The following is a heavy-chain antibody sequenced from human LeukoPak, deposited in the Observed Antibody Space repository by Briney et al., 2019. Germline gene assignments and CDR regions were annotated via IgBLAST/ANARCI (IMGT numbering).Heavy chain of an antibody. CDR2: IYHSGST. D-gene: IGHD6-13*01. V-gene: IGHV4-30-2*01. CDR1: GGSISSGGYY. J-gene: IGHJ5*02. Sequence: SETLSLTFTVSGGSISSGGYYWSWIRQPPGKGLEWIGYIYHSGSTYYNPSLKSRVTISVDRSKNQFSLKLSSVTAADTAVYYCAREWYSSSSYWFDPWGQGTLVTVSS. CDR3: AREWYSSSSYWFDP.